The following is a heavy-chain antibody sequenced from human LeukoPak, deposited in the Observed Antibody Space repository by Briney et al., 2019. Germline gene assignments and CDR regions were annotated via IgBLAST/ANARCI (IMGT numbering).Heavy chain of an antibody. V-gene: IGHV4-34*01. Sequence: SETLSLTCAVYGGSFSGYYWSWIRQPPGKGLEWIGEINHSGSTNYNPSLKSRVTISVDTSKNQFSLKLSYVTAADTAVYYCARGRDTMVRGVIITRYFDYWGQGTLVTVSS. D-gene: IGHD3-10*01. CDR3: ARGRDTMVRGVIITRYFDY. CDR2: INHSGST. J-gene: IGHJ4*02. CDR1: GGSFSGYY.